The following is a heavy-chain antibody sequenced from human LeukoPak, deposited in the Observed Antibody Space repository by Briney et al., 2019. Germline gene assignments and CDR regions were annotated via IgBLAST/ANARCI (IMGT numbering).Heavy chain of an antibody. CDR3: ARGRYTQLWPPIYYYYYYMDV. J-gene: IGHJ6*03. CDR2: INSDGSST. Sequence: PGRSLRLSCAASGFTFSSYAIHWVRQAPGKGLVWVSRINSDGSSTSYADSVKGRFTISRDNAKNTLYLQMNSLRAEDTAVYYCARGRYTQLWPPIYYYYYYMDVWGKGTTVTISS. V-gene: IGHV3-74*01. CDR1: GFTFSSYA. D-gene: IGHD5-18*01.